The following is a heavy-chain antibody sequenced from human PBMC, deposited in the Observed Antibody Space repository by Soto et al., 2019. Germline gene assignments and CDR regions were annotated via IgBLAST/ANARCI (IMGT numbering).Heavy chain of an antibody. J-gene: IGHJ3*02. CDR3: ARVGTIGGADAFDI. V-gene: IGHV1-18*01. D-gene: IGHD7-27*01. CDR1: GYSLVSYG. CDR2: IGAYNGYT. Sequence: QVQLVQSGAEVKKPGASVKVSCKASGYSLVSYGISWVRQAPGQGLEWMGWIGAYNGYTSYAQKLQGRVTMTTDTSTSTAYMELRSLRSDDTALYYCARVGTIGGADAFDIWGQGTMVTVSS.